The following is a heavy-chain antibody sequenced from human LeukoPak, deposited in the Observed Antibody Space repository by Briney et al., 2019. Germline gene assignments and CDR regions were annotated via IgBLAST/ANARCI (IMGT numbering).Heavy chain of an antibody. Sequence: PGGSLRLSCTASGFTFSGYAMSWVRQAPGKGLEWVSALSGSGGNTYYADSVKGRFTISRDNSKNTLYLQMNSLRAEDTAKYYCAKVASLCTSTSCVRGGFDYWGQGTLVTVSS. CDR1: GFTFSGYA. D-gene: IGHD2-2*01. V-gene: IGHV3-23*01. CDR3: AKVASLCTSTSCVRGGFDY. J-gene: IGHJ4*02. CDR2: LSGSGGNT.